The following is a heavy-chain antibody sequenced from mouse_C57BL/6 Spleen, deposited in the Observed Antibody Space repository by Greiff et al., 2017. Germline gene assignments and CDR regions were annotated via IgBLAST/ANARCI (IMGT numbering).Heavy chain of an antibody. CDR2: IDPSDSYT. CDR1: GYTFTSYW. CDR3: ARSRGRDAMDY. Sequence: VQLQQPGAELVKPGASVKLSCKASGYTFTSYWMQWVKQRPGQGLEWIGEIDPSDSYTNYNQKFKGKATLTVDTSSSTAYMQLSGLTSEDSAVYYCARSRGRDAMDYWGQGTSVTVSS. V-gene: IGHV1-50*01. D-gene: IGHD1-1*01. J-gene: IGHJ4*01.